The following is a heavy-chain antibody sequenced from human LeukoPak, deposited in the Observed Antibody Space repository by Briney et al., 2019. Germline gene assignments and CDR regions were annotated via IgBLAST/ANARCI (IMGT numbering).Heavy chain of an antibody. V-gene: IGHV1-69*02. CDR1: GGTFSSYT. D-gene: IGHD6-6*01. CDR2: IIPILGIA. CDR3: ARISSSSYHYFDY. J-gene: IGHJ4*02. Sequence: PGSSVKVSCKASGGTFSSYTISWVRQAPGQGLEWMGRIIPILGIANYAQKFQGRVTITADKSTSTAYMELSSLRSEDTAVYYCARISSSSYHYFDYWGQGTLVTVSS.